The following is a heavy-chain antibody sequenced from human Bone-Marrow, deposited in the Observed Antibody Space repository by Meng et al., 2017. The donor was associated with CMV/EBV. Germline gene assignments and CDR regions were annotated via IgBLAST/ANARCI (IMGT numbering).Heavy chain of an antibody. D-gene: IGHD2-2*01. CDR2: INPNSGGT. J-gene: IGHJ5*02. CDR3: ARCEVGVVVPADPLRP. CDR1: GYTFTGYY. Sequence: ASVKVSCKASGYTFTGYYMHWVRQAPGQGLEWMGWINPNSGGTNYAQKFQGRVTMTRDTSISTAYMELSRLRSDDTAVYYCARCEVGVVVPADPLRPWGQGTLVTVSS. V-gene: IGHV1-2*02.